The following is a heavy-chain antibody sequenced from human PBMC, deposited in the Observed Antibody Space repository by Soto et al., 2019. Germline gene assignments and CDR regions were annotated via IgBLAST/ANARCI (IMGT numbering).Heavy chain of an antibody. V-gene: IGHV3-30-3*01. J-gene: IGHJ4*02. CDR3: ARDWDY. CDR1: GFTFSSYA. CDR2: ISYDGSNK. Sequence: QVQLVESGGGVVQPGRSLRLSCAASGFTFSSYAMHWVRQAPGKGLEWVAVISYDGSNKYYADSVKGRFTISRDNSKNTLYLQMNSLRAEDTAVCYCARDWDYWGQGTLVTVSS.